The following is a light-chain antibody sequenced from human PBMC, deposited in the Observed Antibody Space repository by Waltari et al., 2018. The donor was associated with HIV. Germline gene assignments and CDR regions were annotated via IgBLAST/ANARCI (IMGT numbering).Light chain of an antibody. CDR1: SGLNVGTYS. CDR2: YKSDSDQ. Sequence: QAVLTKPASISASPGASASLTCTLRSGLNVGTYSLYWYPHKPWSPPKYLLRYKSDSDQQQGSGVPSRFSGSKDASANAGILLISGLQSEDEADYYCMIWHSSAWVFGGGTKLTVL. J-gene: IGLJ3*02. V-gene: IGLV5-45*01. CDR3: MIWHSSAWV.